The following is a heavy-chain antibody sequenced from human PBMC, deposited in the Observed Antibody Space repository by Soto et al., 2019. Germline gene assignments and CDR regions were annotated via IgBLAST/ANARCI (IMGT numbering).Heavy chain of an antibody. CDR3: ARGYPEYYYYGLDV. V-gene: IGHV3-30*03. J-gene: IGHJ6*02. Sequence: GGSLRLSXAASGFTFGTYAVHWVRQAPGKGLEWLSVISYDAINKYYADSVKGRFTISRDNSKNTLYLQMNSLRAEDTAVYYCARGYPEYYYYGLDVWGQGTTVTVSS. CDR1: GFTFGTYA. CDR2: ISYDAINK. D-gene: IGHD2-15*01.